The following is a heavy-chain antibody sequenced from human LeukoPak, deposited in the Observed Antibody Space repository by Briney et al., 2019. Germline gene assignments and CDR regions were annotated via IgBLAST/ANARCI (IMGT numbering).Heavy chain of an antibody. CDR1: GFTFSSSG. CDR3: ARLTVTTKDAFDI. D-gene: IGHD4-17*01. CDR2: IGSSDTTV. Sequence: GGSLRLSCAASGFTFSSSGMNWVRQAPGKGREWVSYIGSSDTTVHYADSVEGRFTISRDNAKNSLYLQMNSLRAEDTAIYYCARLTVTTKDAFDIWGQGTMVIVSS. V-gene: IGHV3-48*03. J-gene: IGHJ3*02.